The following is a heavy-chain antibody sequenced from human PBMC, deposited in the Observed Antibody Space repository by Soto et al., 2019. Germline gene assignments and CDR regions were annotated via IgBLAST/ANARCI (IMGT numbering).Heavy chain of an antibody. CDR1: GGSISSSSYY. V-gene: IGHV4-39*01. J-gene: IGHJ4*02. Sequence: PSETLSLTCTVSGGSISSSSYYWGWIRQPPGKGLEWIGSIYYSGSTYYNPYLKSRVTISVDTSKNQFSLKLSSVTAADTAVYYCASGLVYDFWSGYPKYYFDYWGQGTLVTVSS. D-gene: IGHD3-3*01. CDR2: IYYSGST. CDR3: ASGLVYDFWSGYPKYYFDY.